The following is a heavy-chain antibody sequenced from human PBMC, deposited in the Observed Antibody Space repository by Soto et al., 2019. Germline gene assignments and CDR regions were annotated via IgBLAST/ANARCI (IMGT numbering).Heavy chain of an antibody. V-gene: IGHV3-23*01. Sequence: AGGSLRLSCAASGCTFSSYAMSWVRQAPGKGLEWVSAISGSGGSTYYADSVKGRFTISRDNSKHTLYLQMNSMRAEATAVYCWARRGGGYDLGYFDYWGQGTLVTVSS. CDR3: ARRGGGYDLGYFDY. CDR1: GCTFSSYA. D-gene: IGHD5-12*01. CDR2: ISGSGGST. J-gene: IGHJ4*02.